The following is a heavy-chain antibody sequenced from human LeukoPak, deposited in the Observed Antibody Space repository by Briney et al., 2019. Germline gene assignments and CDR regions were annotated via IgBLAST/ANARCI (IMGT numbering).Heavy chain of an antibody. CDR2: IYYSGNT. Sequence: PSETLSLTCTFSGGSISSYYWIWIRQPPGKGLEWIGFIYYSGNTNYNPSLKSRVTISVDTSKNQFSLKLRSVTAADTAVYYCASAREYNSSSGRAYYFDYWGQGTLVTVSS. D-gene: IGHD6-6*01. CDR3: ASAREYNSSSGRAYYFDY. J-gene: IGHJ4*02. V-gene: IGHV4-59*01. CDR1: GGSISSYY.